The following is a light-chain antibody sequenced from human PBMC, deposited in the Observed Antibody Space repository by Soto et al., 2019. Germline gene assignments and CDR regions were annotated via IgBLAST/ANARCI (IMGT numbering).Light chain of an antibody. CDR3: QQYDSSPKT. J-gene: IGKJ1*01. V-gene: IGKV3-20*01. CDR2: GAS. Sequence: EIVLTQSPGTLSLSPGDRATLSCRASQSVRSRYLAWYQQKPGQAPRLLIFGASSRATGIPDRFSGSGSGTDFTLTISRLEPGDFAVYYCQQYDSSPKTFGQGTKVEIK. CDR1: QSVRSRY.